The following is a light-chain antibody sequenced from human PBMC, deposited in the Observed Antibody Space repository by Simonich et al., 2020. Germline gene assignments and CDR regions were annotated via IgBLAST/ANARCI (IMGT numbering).Light chain of an antibody. J-gene: IGKJ3*01. CDR3: MQSIQLPPFT. V-gene: IGKV2D-29*02. CDR2: EGS. Sequence: DIVMTQTPLSLSVTPGPPASISCKSSQSLLHSDGKTYLYWYLQKPGQSPQLLIYEGSNRFSGVPDRFSGSGSGTDFTLKISRVEAEDVGVYYCMQSIQLPPFTFGPGTKVDIK. CDR1: QSLLHSDGKTY.